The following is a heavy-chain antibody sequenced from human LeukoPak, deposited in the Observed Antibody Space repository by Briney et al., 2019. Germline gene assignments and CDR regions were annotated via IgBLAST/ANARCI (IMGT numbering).Heavy chain of an antibody. CDR1: GFTFNNYA. CDR2: ISYSGDTT. V-gene: IGHV3-23*01. J-gene: IGHJ4*02. CDR3: AKRSGGTFGFFDS. D-gene: IGHD3-3*01. Sequence: GASLRLSCAASGFTFNNYAMSWVRQAPGKGLEGFSAISYSGDTTHYADTVTGRFTIFRDNSKNTLFVQMNSLRAEDMAIYYCAKRSGGTFGFFDSWGRGTLVTVSS.